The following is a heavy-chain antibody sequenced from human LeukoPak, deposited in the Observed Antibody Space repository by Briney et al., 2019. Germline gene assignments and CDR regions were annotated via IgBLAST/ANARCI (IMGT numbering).Heavy chain of an antibody. CDR1: GYTLTELS. CDR2: FDPEDGET. CDR3: ATDSLRNDVFDI. J-gene: IGHJ3*02. V-gene: IGHV1-24*01. D-gene: IGHD4-17*01. Sequence: ASVKVSCKVSGYTLTELSMHWVRQAPGKGLEWMGGFDPEDGETSYAQKFQGRVTMTEDTSTDTAYMELSSLRSEDTAVYYCATDSLRNDVFDIWGQGTMVTVSS.